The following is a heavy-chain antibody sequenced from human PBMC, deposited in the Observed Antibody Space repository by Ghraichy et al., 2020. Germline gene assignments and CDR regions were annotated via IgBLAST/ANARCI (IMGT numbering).Heavy chain of an antibody. D-gene: IGHD1-14*01. V-gene: IGHV4-59*03. J-gene: IGHJ6*02. CDR1: DPSSTNYY. CDR3: ATGTSHSSDFYFFGMDV. CDR2: IYQSGHT. Sequence: SETLSLTCTVSDPSSTNYYRSWIRQTPGKGLEWIGYIYQSGHTNYNPSLQTRVSISLDTSNTQFSLTLTSVTAADTATYYCATGTSHSSDFYFFGMDVWGQGTTVTVSS.